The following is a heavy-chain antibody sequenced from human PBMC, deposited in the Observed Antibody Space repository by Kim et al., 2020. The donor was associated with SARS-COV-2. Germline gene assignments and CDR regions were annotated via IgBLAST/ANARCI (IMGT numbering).Heavy chain of an antibody. D-gene: IGHD3-22*01. CDR1: GFAFSTRA. Sequence: GGSLRLSCAASGFAFSTRAMSWVRQAPGKGLEWVASVNNGGNAYYADSVRGRFTISRDITKDTLDLQMSSLRVDDTALYYCAKDHPSSGWPAFDSW. J-gene: IGHJ4*01. V-gene: IGHV3-23*01. CDR2: VNNGGNA. CDR3: AKDHPSSGWPAFDS.